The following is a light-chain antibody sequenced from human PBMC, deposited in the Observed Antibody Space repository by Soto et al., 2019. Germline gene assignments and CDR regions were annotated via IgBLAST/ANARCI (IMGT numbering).Light chain of an antibody. Sequence: EIPLTQSPSSLAASVGDRLTLTCRASRNVSIYLNCYQHKPGKGPTLLIHATSNLQIGVPSRFSGSGSGTEFTLTISSLEPEDFGTYYCQQSYKMPSFGQGTRLEN. CDR2: ATS. V-gene: IGKV1-39*01. J-gene: IGKJ5*01. CDR3: QQSYKMPS. CDR1: RNVSIY.